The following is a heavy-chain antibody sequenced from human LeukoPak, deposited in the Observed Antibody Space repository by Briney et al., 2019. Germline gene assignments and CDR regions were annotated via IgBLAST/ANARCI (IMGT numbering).Heavy chain of an antibody. J-gene: IGHJ6*02. V-gene: IGHV1-69*04. CDR1: GGTFSSYA. CDR3: ARGAHYDILTGYYYYYYGMDV. Sequence: GASVKVSCKVSGGTFSSYAISWVRQAPGQGLEWMGRIIPILGIANYAQKFQGRVTITADKSTSTAYMELSSLRSEDTAVYYCARGAHYDILTGYYYYYYGMDVWGQGTTVTVSS. D-gene: IGHD3-9*01. CDR2: IIPILGIA.